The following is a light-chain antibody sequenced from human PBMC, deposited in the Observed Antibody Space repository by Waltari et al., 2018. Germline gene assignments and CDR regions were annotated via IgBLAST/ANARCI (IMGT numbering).Light chain of an antibody. V-gene: IGLV3-19*01. CDR1: SLTTYA. Sequence: SSELTQDPAVSVALGQTVRITCQGDSLTTYAANWYQRRPGQAPILVIFSVDDRPSGIPDRFSGSSSGDTASVTITGAQAEDEADYYCNSRDPTTNAVVFGGVTRLTVL. J-gene: IGLJ2*01. CDR2: SVD. CDR3: NSRDPTTNAVV.